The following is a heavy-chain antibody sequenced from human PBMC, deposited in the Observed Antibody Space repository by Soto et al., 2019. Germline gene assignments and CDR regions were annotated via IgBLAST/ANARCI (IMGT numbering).Heavy chain of an antibody. Sequence: QVILKESGPTQVKPTQTLTLTCSFSGFSFRTSGVGVGWIRQPPGKALEWLALIYWDDDRRYSPSLKDRLTTTKDTPKSQVVLTLTNVDTADTGTYYCAQRGGGYGVVPPFKHWGQGIPVPVSS. V-gene: IGHV2-5*02. CDR2: IYWDDDR. CDR1: GFSFRTSGVG. J-gene: IGHJ1*01. D-gene: IGHD3-3*01. CDR3: AQRGGGYGVVPPFKH.